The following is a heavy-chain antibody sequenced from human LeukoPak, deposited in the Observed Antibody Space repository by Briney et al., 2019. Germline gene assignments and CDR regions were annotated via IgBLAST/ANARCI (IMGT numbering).Heavy chain of an antibody. V-gene: IGHV3-74*01. CDR1: GFTFSSYW. D-gene: IGHD1-14*01. CDR2: INTDGSTT. Sequence: PGGSLRLSCAASGFTFSSYWMSWVRQAPGKGPVWVSRINTDGSTTNYADSVKGRFTFSRDNAKDTLYLQMNSLRAEDTAVYYCARGGCEGISCLYAFNIWGQGTMVTVSS. CDR3: ARGGCEGISCLYAFNI. J-gene: IGHJ3*02.